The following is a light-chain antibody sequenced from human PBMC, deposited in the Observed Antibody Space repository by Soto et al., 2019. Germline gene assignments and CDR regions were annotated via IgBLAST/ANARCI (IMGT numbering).Light chain of an antibody. CDR1: QIIGTN. V-gene: IGKV3-15*01. CDR3: QQYDKWPYT. Sequence: ENVLTQSPATLSVSPGERATLSCRTSQIIGTNLAEYQQKPGQAPRLLIYGAFIRAPGFPVRFRGTGSGSEFTLTISSLQTEDGALYYCQQYDKWPYTFGQGTNLEIK. CDR2: GAF. J-gene: IGKJ2*01.